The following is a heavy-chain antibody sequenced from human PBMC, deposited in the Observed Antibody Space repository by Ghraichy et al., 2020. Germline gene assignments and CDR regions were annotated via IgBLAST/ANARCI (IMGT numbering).Heavy chain of an antibody. CDR2: ISGSGQRT. CDR1: GFMFSSYA. D-gene: IGHD3-10*01. CDR3: AKDLGGSGTSTFEY. V-gene: IGHV3-23*01. Sequence: GSLRLSCAAPGFMFSSYAMNWVRQAPGRGLEWVSAISGSGQRTYYADSVRGRFSLSRDNSKNTVDLQMNSLRAEDTAVYYCAKDLGGSGTSTFEYWGRGTLVIVSS. J-gene: IGHJ4*02.